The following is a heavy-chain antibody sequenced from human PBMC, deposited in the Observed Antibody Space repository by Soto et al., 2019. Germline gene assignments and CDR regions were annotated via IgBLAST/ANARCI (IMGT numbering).Heavy chain of an antibody. CDR3: ARDRGDLHQGSWFDP. D-gene: IGHD3-10*01. CDR1: GGTFSSYA. CDR2: IIPIFGTA. V-gene: IGHV1-69*12. J-gene: IGHJ5*02. Sequence: QVQLVQSGAEVKKPGSSVKVSCKASGGTFSSYAISWVRQAPGQGLEWMGGIIPIFGTAHYAQKFQGRVTITADESXIKAYMELSSLRSEDTAVYYCARDRGDLHQGSWFDPWGQGTLVTVSS.